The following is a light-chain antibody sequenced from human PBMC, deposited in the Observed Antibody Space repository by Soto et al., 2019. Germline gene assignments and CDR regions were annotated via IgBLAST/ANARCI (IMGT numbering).Light chain of an antibody. CDR2: GTS. CDR3: QEYGSSRT. Sequence: EIVLTQSPGTLSLSPGERATLSCRASQSVTNTYLAWYQQKPGQAPRLLIYGTSSTATGIPDRFSGSGSGTDFTLIISRLEPEDFAVYFCQEYGSSRTFGQGTKVEI. V-gene: IGKV3-20*01. J-gene: IGKJ1*01. CDR1: QSVTNTY.